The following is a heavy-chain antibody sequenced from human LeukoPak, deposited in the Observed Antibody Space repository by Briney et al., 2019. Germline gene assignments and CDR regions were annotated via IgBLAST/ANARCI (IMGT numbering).Heavy chain of an antibody. CDR3: ARGGELYYQKD. CDR2: IYYSGST. Sequence: PSETLSLTCTVSDGSISSYYLSWVRQPPGKGLEWIGYIYYSGSTYYNPSLKSRVTISVDTSKNQFSLKLSSVTAADTAVYYCARGGELYYQKDWGQGTLVTVSS. CDR1: DGSISSYY. D-gene: IGHD2-8*01. J-gene: IGHJ4*02. V-gene: IGHV4-59*06.